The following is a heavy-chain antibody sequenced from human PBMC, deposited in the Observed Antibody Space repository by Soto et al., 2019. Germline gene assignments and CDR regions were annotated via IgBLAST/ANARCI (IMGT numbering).Heavy chain of an antibody. D-gene: IGHD3-22*01. Sequence: QVLLVQSGPEVKMPGASVKVSCKTSGYTFTAYGLAWLRQAPGQRPKWMGWVSTNNADTNYAPRLQGRVTMTTDKSTTTTYMELRSLRYDDTAVYYCARELNTDPSAYYSFAYWGQGTLVTVSS. CDR3: ARELNTDPSAYYSFAY. CDR2: VSTNNADT. V-gene: IGHV1-18*01. CDR1: GYTFTAYG. J-gene: IGHJ4*02.